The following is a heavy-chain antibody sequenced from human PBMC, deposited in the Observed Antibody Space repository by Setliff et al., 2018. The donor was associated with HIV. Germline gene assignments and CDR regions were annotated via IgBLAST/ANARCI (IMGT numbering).Heavy chain of an antibody. J-gene: IGHJ5*02. D-gene: IGHD3-22*01. Sequence: PSETLSLTCTVSGGSIGLYYWSWIRQPPGKGLEWIGYIYDSHFTNYSPSLQSRVAISVDTSRNQLSLKLDSVTAAGTAVYYCARGDDFHDGSGYYYPWGQGTLVTVSS. CDR3: ARGDDFHDGSGYYYP. V-gene: IGHV4-59*01. CDR1: GGSIGLYY. CDR2: IYDSHFT.